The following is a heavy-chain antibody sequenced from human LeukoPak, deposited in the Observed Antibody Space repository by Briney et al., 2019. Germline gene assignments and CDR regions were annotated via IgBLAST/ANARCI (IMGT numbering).Heavy chain of an antibody. CDR3: AKGPFFYYDASGYNYFDS. J-gene: IGHJ4*02. Sequence: GGSLRLSCAASGFTFSSFAMSWVRQAPGEGLEWVSAMSGSGGMTYSADSVKGRFTISRDNSKDTLYLQMSSLRVEDTAIYYCAKGPFFYYDASGYNYFDSWGQGTPVTVSS. D-gene: IGHD3-22*01. CDR1: GFTFSSFA. CDR2: MSGSGGMT. V-gene: IGHV3-23*01.